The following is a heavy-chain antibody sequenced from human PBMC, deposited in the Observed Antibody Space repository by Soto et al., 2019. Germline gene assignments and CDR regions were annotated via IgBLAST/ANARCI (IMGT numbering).Heavy chain of an antibody. D-gene: IGHD2-2*03. CDR1: GFSFDDYG. V-gene: IGHV3-9*01. CDR3: AKDNDLDRDGPFDY. CDR2: IRWNSGDI. Sequence: EVQLVESGGGSVQPGRSLRLSCAASGFSFDDYGMHWFRQGPGKGLEWVPGIRWNSGDIYYADSVKGRFTISRDNAKRSLYLQMNSLRTEDTALYYCAKDNDLDRDGPFDYWGQGILVTVSS. J-gene: IGHJ4*02.